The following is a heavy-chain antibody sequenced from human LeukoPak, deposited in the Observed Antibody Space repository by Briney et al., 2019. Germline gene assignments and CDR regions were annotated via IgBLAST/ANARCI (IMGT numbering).Heavy chain of an antibody. CDR2: INPNSGGT. Sequence: ASVKVSCKASGGTFSSYAISWVRQAPGQGLEWMGWINPNSGGTNYAQKFQGRVTMTRDTSISTAYMELSRLRSDDTAVYYCASYGDLDYWGQGTLVTVSS. D-gene: IGHD4-17*01. CDR3: ASYGDLDY. CDR1: GGTFSSYA. V-gene: IGHV1-2*02. J-gene: IGHJ4*02.